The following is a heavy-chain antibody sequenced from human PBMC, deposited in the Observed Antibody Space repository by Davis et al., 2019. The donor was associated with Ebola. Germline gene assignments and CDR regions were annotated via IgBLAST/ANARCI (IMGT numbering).Heavy chain of an antibody. CDR3: AKEQTHYYDSSGSDY. J-gene: IGHJ4*02. D-gene: IGHD3-22*01. Sequence: PGGSLRLSCAASGFTFSSYWMSWVRQAPGKGLEWVANIKQDGSEKYYVDSVKGRFTISRDNAKNSLYLQMNSLRAEDTAVYYCAKEQTHYYDSSGSDYWGQGTLVTVSS. CDR2: IKQDGSEK. V-gene: IGHV3-7*01. CDR1: GFTFSSYW.